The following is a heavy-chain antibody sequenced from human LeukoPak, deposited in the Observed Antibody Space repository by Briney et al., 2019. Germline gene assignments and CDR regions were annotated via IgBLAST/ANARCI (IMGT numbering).Heavy chain of an antibody. CDR1: GGSISSGSYY. Sequence: ETLSLTCTVSGGSISSGSYYWSWIRQPPGKGLEWIGYIYYSGSTNYNPSLKSRVTISVDTSKNQFSLKLSSVTAADTAVYYCARGRGEIGDIVVVVAATYFDYWGQGTLVTVSS. J-gene: IGHJ4*02. V-gene: IGHV4-61*01. D-gene: IGHD2-15*01. CDR3: ARGRGEIGDIVVVVAATYFDY. CDR2: IYYSGST.